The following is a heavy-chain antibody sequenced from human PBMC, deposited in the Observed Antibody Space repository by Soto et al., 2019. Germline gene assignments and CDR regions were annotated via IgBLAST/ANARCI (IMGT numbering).Heavy chain of an antibody. Sequence: SETLSLTCTVSGGSISSRSHYWGWIRQPPGKGLEWIGSIYYSGSTFYNPSLKSRVTISVDTSKSQFSLNLTSVTAADTAVYFCARQVQDFSGPGSYYFDSWGQGTLVTVSS. CDR3: ARQVQDFSGPGSYYFDS. D-gene: IGHD3-10*01. J-gene: IGHJ4*02. V-gene: IGHV4-39*01. CDR1: GGSISSRSHY. CDR2: IYYSGST.